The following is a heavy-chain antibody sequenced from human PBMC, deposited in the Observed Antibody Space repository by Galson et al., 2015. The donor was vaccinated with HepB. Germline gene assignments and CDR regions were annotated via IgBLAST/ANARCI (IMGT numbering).Heavy chain of an antibody. CDR1: GFTFDDYA. CDR3: AKARSTNAYKVFYY. Sequence: SLRLSCAASGFTFDDYAMHWVRQTPGRGLEWVSGIGWNSAYIDYADSVKGRFTISRDNAKNSLYLQMDSLRPEDTALYYCAKARSTNAYKVFYYWGQGILVAVSS. CDR2: IGWNSAYI. D-gene: IGHD5-24*01. V-gene: IGHV3-9*01. J-gene: IGHJ4*02.